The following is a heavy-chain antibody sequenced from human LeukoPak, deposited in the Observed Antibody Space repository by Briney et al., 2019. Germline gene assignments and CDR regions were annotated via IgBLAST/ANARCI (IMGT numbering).Heavy chain of an antibody. CDR2: LTPSGSST. Sequence: GGSLRLSCAASGFTFSSYGMSWVRQAPGKGLEWVSALTPSGSSTYYADSVKGRFTFSRDNSKNTLYLQMNSLRVEDTAIYYCAKGGSSSWDYFDSWDQGTLVTVSP. CDR3: AKGGSSSWDYFDS. CDR1: GFTFSSYG. J-gene: IGHJ4*02. D-gene: IGHD6-13*01. V-gene: IGHV3-23*01.